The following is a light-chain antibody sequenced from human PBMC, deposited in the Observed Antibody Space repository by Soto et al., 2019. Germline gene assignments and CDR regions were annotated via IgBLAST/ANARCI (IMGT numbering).Light chain of an antibody. CDR1: SSDVGGYKY. CDR3: SSYTSSSTYV. V-gene: IGLV2-14*03. J-gene: IGLJ1*01. CDR2: DVT. Sequence: QSALTQPASVSGSPGQSITISCTGTSSDVGGYKYVSWYQRHPGKAPKLIIYDVTYRPSGVSNRFSGSKSGNTASLTISGLQAEDEADYYCSSYTSSSTYVFGTGTKLTVL.